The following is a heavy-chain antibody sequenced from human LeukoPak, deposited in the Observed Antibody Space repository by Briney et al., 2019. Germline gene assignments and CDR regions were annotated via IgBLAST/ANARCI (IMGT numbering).Heavy chain of an antibody. CDR2: MNPNSGNT. CDR1: GYTFTSYD. D-gene: IGHD3-22*01. J-gene: IGHJ4*02. V-gene: IGHV1-8*01. CDR3: ARGDGYYYDSSGYFNS. Sequence: GASVKVSCKASGYTFTSYDINWVRQATGQGLEWMGWMNPNSGNTGYAQKFQGRVTMTRDTSISTAYMELSRLRSDDTAVYYCARGDGYYYDSSGYFNSWGQGTLVTVSS.